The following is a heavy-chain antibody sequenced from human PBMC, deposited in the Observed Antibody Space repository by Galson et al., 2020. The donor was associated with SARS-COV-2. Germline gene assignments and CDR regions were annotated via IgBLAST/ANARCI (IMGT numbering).Heavy chain of an antibody. CDR2: ISSSGSTI. Sequence: GGSLRLSCAASGFTFSDYYMSWIRQAPGKGLEWVSYISSSGSTIYYADSVKGRFTISRDNAKNSLYLQMNSLRAEDTAVYYCARKNFGYSYGYGAAYFDYWGQGTLVTVSA. J-gene: IGHJ4*02. CDR1: GFTFSDYY. CDR3: ARKNFGYSYGYGAAYFDY. D-gene: IGHD5-18*01. V-gene: IGHV3-11*01.